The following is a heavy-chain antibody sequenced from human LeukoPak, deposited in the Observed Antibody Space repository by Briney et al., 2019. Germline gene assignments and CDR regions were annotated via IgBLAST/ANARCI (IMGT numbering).Heavy chain of an antibody. CDR1: GGTFSSYA. Sequence: ASVKVSCKASGGTFSSYAISWVRQAPEQGLEWMGGIIPIFGTANYAQKFQGRVTITTDESTSTAYMELSSLRSEDTAVYYCAREAVSSGWYYFDYWGQGTLVTVSS. D-gene: IGHD6-19*01. V-gene: IGHV1-69*05. J-gene: IGHJ4*02. CDR2: IIPIFGTA. CDR3: AREAVSSGWYYFDY.